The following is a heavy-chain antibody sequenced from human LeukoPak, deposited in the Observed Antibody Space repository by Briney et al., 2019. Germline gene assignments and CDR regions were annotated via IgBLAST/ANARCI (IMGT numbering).Heavy chain of an antibody. Sequence: SETLSLTCAVYGGSFSGYYWSWIRQPPGKGLEWIGEINHSGSTNYNPTLKSRVTISVDTSKNQFSLKLSSVTAADTAVYYCAHGITGTTGYWGQGTLVTVSS. CDR3: AHGITGTTGY. CDR2: INHSGST. J-gene: IGHJ4*02. D-gene: IGHD1-7*01. CDR1: GGSFSGYY. V-gene: IGHV4-34*01.